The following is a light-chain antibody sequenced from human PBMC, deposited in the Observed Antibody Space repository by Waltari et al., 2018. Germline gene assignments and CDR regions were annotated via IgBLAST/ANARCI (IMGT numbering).Light chain of an antibody. CDR1: QGISKN. V-gene: IGKV1-33*01. CDR3: QQYDNLPLT. Sequence: DIQMTQSPSSLSASVRGRVTITCQASQGISKNLNWYQQKPGKAPNLLNYDASNLQRGVPSRFSGSGSGTQFTFTINSLQPEDIATYYCQQYDNLPLTFGGGTKVEIK. J-gene: IGKJ4*01. CDR2: DAS.